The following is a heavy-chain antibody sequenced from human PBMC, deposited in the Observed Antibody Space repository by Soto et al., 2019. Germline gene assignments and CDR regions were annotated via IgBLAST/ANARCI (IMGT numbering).Heavy chain of an antibody. J-gene: IGHJ6*02. CDR1: GFTFSRYW. D-gene: IGHD3-22*01. V-gene: IGHV3-74*01. Sequence: GTLRLSCAASGFTFSRYWMHWVRQAPGKGLVWVSRINSDGSSTSYADSVKGRFTISRDNAKNTLYLQMNSLRAEDTAVYYCARGLVVIRLGYGMDVWGQGTTVTVSS. CDR2: INSDGSST. CDR3: ARGLVVIRLGYGMDV.